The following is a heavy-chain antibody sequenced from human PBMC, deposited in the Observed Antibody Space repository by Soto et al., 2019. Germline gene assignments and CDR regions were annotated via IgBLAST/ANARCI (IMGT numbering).Heavy chain of an antibody. CDR2: INPNSGGT. J-gene: IGHJ4*02. CDR3: AREGEGRSGSYGPH. Sequence: QVQLVQSGAEVKKPGASVKVSCKDSGYTFTGYYMHWVRQAPGQGLERMGWINPNSGGTNYAQKVQGRVTVARDRSSSTAYMELSRLSSDDTAVYYCAREGEGRSGSYGPHWGQGTLVTVSS. D-gene: IGHD1-26*01. V-gene: IGHV1-2*02. CDR1: GYTFTGYY.